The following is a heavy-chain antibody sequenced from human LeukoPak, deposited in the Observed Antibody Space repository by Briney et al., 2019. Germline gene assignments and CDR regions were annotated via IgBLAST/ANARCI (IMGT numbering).Heavy chain of an antibody. CDR3: ARRTTGTIDY. D-gene: IGHD4-17*01. J-gene: IGHJ4*02. Sequence: GGSLRLSCTASGFTFSSYTMSWVRQAPGKGLEWVAVIWYDGSNKYYADSVKGRFTISRDNSKNTLYLQMNSLRAEDTAVYYCARRTTGTIDYWGQGTLVTVSS. CDR2: IWYDGSNK. CDR1: GFTFSSYT. V-gene: IGHV3-33*08.